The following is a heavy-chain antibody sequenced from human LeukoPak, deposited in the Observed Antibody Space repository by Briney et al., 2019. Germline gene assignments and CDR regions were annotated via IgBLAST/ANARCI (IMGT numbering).Heavy chain of an antibody. CDR3: ARALRTSIAAAGT. V-gene: IGHV3-21*01. D-gene: IGHD6-13*01. Sequence: GGSLRLSCAASGFTISSYSMNWVRQAPGKGLEWVSSISSSSSYIYYADSVKGRFTISRDNAKNSLYLQMNSLRAEDTAVYYCARALRTSIAAAGTWDQGTLVTVSS. J-gene: IGHJ4*02. CDR1: GFTISSYS. CDR2: ISSSSSYI.